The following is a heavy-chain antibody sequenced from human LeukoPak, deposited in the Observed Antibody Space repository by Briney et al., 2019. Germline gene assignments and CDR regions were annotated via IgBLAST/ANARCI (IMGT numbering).Heavy chain of an antibody. D-gene: IGHD6-6*01. J-gene: IGHJ3*02. CDR3: ARGKGSSSLHAFDI. V-gene: IGHV3-9*01. Sequence: GGSLRLSCAASGFTFDDYAMHWVRQAPGKGLEWVSGISWNSGSIGYADSVKGRFTISRDNAKNSLYLQMNSLRAEDTALYYCARGKGSSSLHAFDIWGQGTMVTVSS. CDR2: ISWNSGSI. CDR1: GFTFDDYA.